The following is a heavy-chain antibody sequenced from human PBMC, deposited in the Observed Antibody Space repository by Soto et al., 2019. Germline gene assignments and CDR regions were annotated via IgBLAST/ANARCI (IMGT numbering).Heavy chain of an antibody. V-gene: IGHV4-34*01. CDR3: ARGGIALLRGVIQYYFDF. J-gene: IGHJ4*01. D-gene: IGHD3-10*01. CDR2: INHLGST. CDR1: DGPFNGFY. Sequence: PSETLSLTCAVYDGPFNGFYWTWIRQPPGKGLELIGEINHLGSTNYSPSLKSRVTMSVDTSKNQFSLNLTSVTAADTAVYFCARGGIALLRGVIQYYFDFWGHGTLVTVSS.